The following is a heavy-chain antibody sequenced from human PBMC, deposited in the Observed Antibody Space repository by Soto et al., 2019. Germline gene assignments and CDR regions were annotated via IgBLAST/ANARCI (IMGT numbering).Heavy chain of an antibody. CDR1: GYGFTTYG. D-gene: IGHD4-17*01. Sequence: QVHLVQSGAEVKKPGASVKVSCKGSGYGFTTYGITWVRQAPGQGLEWMAWISAHNGNTNYAQKLQGRVTVTRDTSTSTAYTELSSPRSDDTAVYYRARGAYGDYWGQGALVCVSS. V-gene: IGHV1-18*01. CDR2: ISAHNGNT. CDR3: ARGAYGDY. J-gene: IGHJ4*02.